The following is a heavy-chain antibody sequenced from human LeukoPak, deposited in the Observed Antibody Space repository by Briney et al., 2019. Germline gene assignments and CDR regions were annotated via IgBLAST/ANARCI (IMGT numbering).Heavy chain of an antibody. CDR1: GGSFSGYY. CDR2: INHSGST. CDR3: ANSGPGSSWFDP. V-gene: IGHV4-34*01. D-gene: IGHD2-15*01. Sequence: PSETLSLTCAVYGGSFSGYYWSWIRQPPGKGMEWIGEINHSGSTNYNPSLKSRVTISVDPSKNQFSLNLSSVTAADTAVYYCANSGPGSSWFDPWGQGTLVTVSS. J-gene: IGHJ5*02.